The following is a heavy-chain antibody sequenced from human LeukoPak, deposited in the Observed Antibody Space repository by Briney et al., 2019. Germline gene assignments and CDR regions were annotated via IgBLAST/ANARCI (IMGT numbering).Heavy chain of an antibody. CDR1: GGSFSGYY. CDR3: ASSPSTMVRGVRFQH. V-gene: IGHV4-34*01. CDR2: INHSGST. J-gene: IGHJ1*01. D-gene: IGHD3-10*01. Sequence: SETLSLTCAVYGGSFSGYYWSWIRQPPGKGLEWIGEINHSGSTNYNPSLKSRVTISVDTSKNQFSLKLSSVTAADTAVYYCASSPSTMVRGVRFQHRGQGTLVTVSS.